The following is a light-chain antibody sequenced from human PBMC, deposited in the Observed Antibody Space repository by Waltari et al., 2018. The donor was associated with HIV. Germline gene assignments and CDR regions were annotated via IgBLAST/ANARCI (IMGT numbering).Light chain of an antibody. CDR3: QHLHSFPLS. V-gene: IGKV1-9*01. Sequence: DIQLTQSPSFLSASVGERITITFRASRDISTYLAWYQQKPGGVPKLLIYASSTLQNEVPSRFSGRGFGTEFTLTISGLQPDDFAIYYCQHLHSFPLSFGGGT. CDR2: ASS. CDR1: RDISTY. J-gene: IGKJ2*03.